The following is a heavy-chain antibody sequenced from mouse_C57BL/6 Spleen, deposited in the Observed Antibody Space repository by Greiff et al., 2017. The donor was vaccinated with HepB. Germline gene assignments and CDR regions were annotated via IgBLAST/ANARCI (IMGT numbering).Heavy chain of an antibody. CDR3: TSIYYGNSYYAMDY. D-gene: IGHD2-1*01. CDR1: GFNIKDYY. V-gene: IGHV14-1*01. Sequence: VQLQQSGAELVRPGASVKLSCTASGFNIKDYYMHWVKQRPEQGLEWIGRIDPEDGDTEYAPKFQGKATMTADTSSNTAYLQLSSLTSEDTAVYYCTSIYYGNSYYAMDYWGQGTSVTVSS. CDR2: IDPEDGDT. J-gene: IGHJ4*01.